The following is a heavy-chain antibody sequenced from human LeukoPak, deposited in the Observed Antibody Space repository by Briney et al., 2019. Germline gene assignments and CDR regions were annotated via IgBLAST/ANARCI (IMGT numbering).Heavy chain of an antibody. CDR1: GGSFSGYY. J-gene: IGHJ5*02. CDR3: ARRSDCGGDCYSNWFDP. D-gene: IGHD2-21*02. CDR2: NNHSGST. V-gene: IGHV4-34*01. Sequence: PSETLSLTCAVYGGSFSGYYWSWIRQPPGKGLEWIGENNHSGSTNYNPSLKSRVTISVDTSKNQFSLKLSSVTAADTAVYYCARRSDCGGDCYSNWFDPWGQGTLVTVSS.